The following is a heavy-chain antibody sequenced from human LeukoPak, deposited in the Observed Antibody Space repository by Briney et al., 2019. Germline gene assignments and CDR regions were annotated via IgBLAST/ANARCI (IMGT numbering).Heavy chain of an antibody. D-gene: IGHD3-10*01. V-gene: IGHV4-59*08. Sequence: SETLSLTCTVSGGSISSYYWSWIRQPPGKGLEWIGYIYYSGSTNYNPSLKSRVTISVDTSKNQFSLKLSSVTAADTAVYYCARSSRITMVRGVIYYGMDVWGQGTTVTVSS. CDR1: GGSISSYY. CDR3: ARSSRITMVRGVIYYGMDV. CDR2: IYYSGST. J-gene: IGHJ6*02.